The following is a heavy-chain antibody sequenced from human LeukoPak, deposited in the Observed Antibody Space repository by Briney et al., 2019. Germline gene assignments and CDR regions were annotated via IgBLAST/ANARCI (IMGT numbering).Heavy chain of an antibody. V-gene: IGHV1-69*04. CDR2: IIPILGIA. Sequence: GASVKVSCKASGGTFSSYTISWVRQAPGQGLEWMGRIIPILGIANYAQKFQGRVTITADKSTSTAYMELSSLRSEDTAVYYCARDQKSIVGAWGLDYWGQGTRVTVSS. CDR3: ARDQKSIVGAWGLDY. CDR1: GGTFSSYT. D-gene: IGHD1-26*01. J-gene: IGHJ4*02.